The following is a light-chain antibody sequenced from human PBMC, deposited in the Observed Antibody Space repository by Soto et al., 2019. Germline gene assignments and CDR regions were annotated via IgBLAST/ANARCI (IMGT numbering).Light chain of an antibody. V-gene: IGKV1-33*01. CDR2: DAS. CDR3: QQYDNLLALT. CDR1: QDISKY. Sequence: DIQMTQSPSSLSASVGDRVTIACQASQDISKYLNWYQFRPGQAPKLLIYDASNLETGVPSRYRGSGSGTHFSLTITSLQPEDVATYYCQQYDNLLALTFGGGTKVQIK. J-gene: IGKJ4*01.